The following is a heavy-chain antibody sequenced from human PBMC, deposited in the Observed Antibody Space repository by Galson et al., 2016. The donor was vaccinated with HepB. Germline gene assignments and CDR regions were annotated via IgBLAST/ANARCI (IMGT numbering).Heavy chain of an antibody. CDR1: GFTFSSYS. J-gene: IGHJ4*02. CDR3: ARDILWFGELTRVCYFDY. CDR2: ISSSSSYI. Sequence: SLRLSCAASGFTFSSYSMNWVRQAPGKGLEWVSSISSSSSYIHYADSVKGRFTISRDNAKNSLYLQMNSLRAEDTAVYYCARDILWFGELTRVCYFDYWGQGTLVTVSS. V-gene: IGHV3-21*01. D-gene: IGHD3-10*01.